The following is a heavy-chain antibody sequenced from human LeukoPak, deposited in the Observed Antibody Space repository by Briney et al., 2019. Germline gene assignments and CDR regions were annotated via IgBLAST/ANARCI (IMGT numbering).Heavy chain of an antibody. CDR2: INHSRST. CDR1: GGSISSSNW. CDR3: ARVPKYFDL. V-gene: IGHV4-4*02. Sequence: SETLSLTCAVSGGSISSSNWWSWVRQSPGKGLEWIGQINHSRSTHYNPSLKSRVTISVDTSKNQFSLKLSSVTAADTAVYYCARVPKYFDLWGRGTLVTVSS. J-gene: IGHJ2*01.